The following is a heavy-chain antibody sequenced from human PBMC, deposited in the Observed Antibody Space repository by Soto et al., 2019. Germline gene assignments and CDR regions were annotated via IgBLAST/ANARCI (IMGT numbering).Heavy chain of an antibody. CDR1: GFTFSSYG. CDR2: ISYDGSNK. D-gene: IGHD6-13*01. CDR3: AKAFTGPGYSSRWWGMDV. J-gene: IGHJ6*02. Sequence: QVQLVESGGGVVQPGRSLRLSCAASGFTFSSYGMHWVRQAPGKGLEWVAVISYDGSNKYYADSVKGRFTISRDNSKNRLYLQMNSLRAEDTAVYYCAKAFTGPGYSSRWWGMDVWGQGTTVTVSS. V-gene: IGHV3-30*18.